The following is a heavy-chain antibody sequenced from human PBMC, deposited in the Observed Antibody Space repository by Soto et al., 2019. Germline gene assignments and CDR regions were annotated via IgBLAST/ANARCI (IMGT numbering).Heavy chain of an antibody. V-gene: IGHV3-9*01. Sequence: HPGGSLRLSCAASGFSFDDYAMHWVRQAPGRGLEWVSGITWSSGYIGYADSVKGRFAISKDNAKNSLYLKMNSLRPEDTAVYYCATGTYDSSGYYTAPDYWGQGTLVTVSS. CDR2: ITWSSGYI. D-gene: IGHD3-22*01. J-gene: IGHJ4*02. CDR3: ATGTYDSSGYYTAPDY. CDR1: GFSFDDYA.